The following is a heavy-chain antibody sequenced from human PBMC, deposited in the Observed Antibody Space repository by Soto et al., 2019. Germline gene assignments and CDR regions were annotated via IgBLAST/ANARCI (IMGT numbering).Heavy chain of an antibody. J-gene: IGHJ4*02. CDR2: IKSKTSGETR. CDR1: GFAFSPAW. Sequence: PGGSLRLSCAASGFAFSPAWMTWVRQAPGKGLEWVALIKSKTSGETRAYAAPVKGRFTISRDDSENTVFLQMDSLKTEDTAMYYCVIDDAARGFGELDYWGRGTLVTVSS. D-gene: IGHD3-10*01. V-gene: IGHV3-15*01. CDR3: VIDDAARGFGELDY.